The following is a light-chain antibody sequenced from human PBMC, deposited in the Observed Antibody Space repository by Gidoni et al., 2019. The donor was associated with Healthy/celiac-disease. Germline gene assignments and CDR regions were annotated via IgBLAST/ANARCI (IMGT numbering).Light chain of an antibody. CDR2: DAS. CDR3: QQRGIWPPV. CDR1: QSVSSY. V-gene: IGKV3-11*01. J-gene: IGKJ4*01. Sequence: EIVLTQSPATLSLSPGERATLSCRASQSVSSYLAWYQQKPGQAPRLLIYDASNRATGIPARFRGSGSGTDFTLTISNLEPEDFAVYSCQQRGIWPPVFGGGTKVEIK.